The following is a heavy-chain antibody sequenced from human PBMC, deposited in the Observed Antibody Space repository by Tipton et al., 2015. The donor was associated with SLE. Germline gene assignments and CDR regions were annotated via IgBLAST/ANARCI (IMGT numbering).Heavy chain of an antibody. J-gene: IGHJ3*01. CDR3: ARPTTQSWAFDL. Sequence: TLSLTCAVYGGSFSGYYWSWIRRPPGKGLEWIGEINHSGSTNYNPSLKSRVTISVDRSKNQFSLKLTSVTAADTAMYYCARPTTQSWAFDLWGQGTMVTVSS. CDR2: INHSGST. CDR1: GGSFSGYY. D-gene: IGHD1-1*01. V-gene: IGHV4-34*01.